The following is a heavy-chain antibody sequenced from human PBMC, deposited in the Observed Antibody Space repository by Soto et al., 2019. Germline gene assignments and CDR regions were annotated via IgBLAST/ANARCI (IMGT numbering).Heavy chain of an antibody. CDR1: GFTFSSYW. CDR3: ARVYCSGGSCYSVDY. V-gene: IGHV3-74*01. Sequence: EVQLVESGGGLVQPGGSLRLSGAASGFTFSSYWMHWVRQAPGKGPSWVSRINSDGSSTTYADSVKGRFTISRDNAMNTLYLQMNSLRAEDTAVYYCARVYCSGGSCYSVDYWGQGTLVTVSS. CDR2: INSDGSST. D-gene: IGHD2-15*01. J-gene: IGHJ4*02.